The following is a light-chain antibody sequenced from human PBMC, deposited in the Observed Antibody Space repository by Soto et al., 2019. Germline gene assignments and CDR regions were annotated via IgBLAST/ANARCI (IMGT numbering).Light chain of an antibody. Sequence: DIQMTQSPSTLSASVGDRVTMTCRASQSIRSWLAWYQQKPGKAPKLLIYDASSLESGVPSRFSGRRSGTEFTLTISSLQPDDFGTYYCQQYESYSPLTFGGGNKVEIK. V-gene: IGKV1-5*01. J-gene: IGKJ4*01. CDR1: QSIRSW. CDR3: QQYESYSPLT. CDR2: DAS.